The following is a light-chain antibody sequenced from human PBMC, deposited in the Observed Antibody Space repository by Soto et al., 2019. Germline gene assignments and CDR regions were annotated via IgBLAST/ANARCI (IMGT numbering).Light chain of an antibody. Sequence: QSVLTQPASVSGSPGQSITISCTGTSSDVGAYNYVSWYQYHPGKAPKLMIFGVSNRPSGVSNRFSASKSGNTASLIISGLQAEDEADYYCSSYTSANTLVFGAGTKSPS. CDR3: SSYTSANTLV. J-gene: IGLJ1*01. V-gene: IGLV2-14*03. CDR2: GVS. CDR1: SSDVGAYNY.